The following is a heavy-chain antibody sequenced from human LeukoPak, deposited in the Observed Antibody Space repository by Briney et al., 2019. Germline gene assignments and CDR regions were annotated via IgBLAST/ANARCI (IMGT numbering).Heavy chain of an antibody. V-gene: IGHV4-31*03. CDR2: IYYSGST. Sequence: PSETLSLTCTVSGGSISSGGYYWSWIRQHPGKGLEWVGYIYYSGSTYYNPSLKSRVTISVDTSKNQFSLKLGSVTAADTAVYYCARTQLHPPGVVVPAAFDHWGQGTLVTVSS. CDR1: GGSISSGGYY. D-gene: IGHD2-2*01. J-gene: IGHJ4*02. CDR3: ARTQLHPPGVVVPAAFDH.